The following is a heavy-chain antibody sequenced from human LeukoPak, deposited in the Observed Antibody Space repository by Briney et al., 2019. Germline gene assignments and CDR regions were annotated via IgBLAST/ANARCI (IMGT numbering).Heavy chain of an antibody. CDR3: ARDRGLYDILTGYYPPGGYYGMDV. Sequence: ASVKVSCKASGYTFTSYAMNWVRQAPGQGLEWMGWINTNTGNPTYAQGFTGRFVFSLDTSVSTAYLQISSLKAEDTAVYYCARDRGLYDILTGYYPPGGYYGMDVWGQGTTVTVSS. J-gene: IGHJ6*02. CDR2: INTNTGNP. D-gene: IGHD3-9*01. CDR1: GYTFTSYA. V-gene: IGHV7-4-1*02.